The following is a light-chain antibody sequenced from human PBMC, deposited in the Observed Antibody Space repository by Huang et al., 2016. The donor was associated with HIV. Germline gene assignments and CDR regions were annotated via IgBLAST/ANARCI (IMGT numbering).Light chain of an antibody. V-gene: IGKV1-NL1*01. CDR2: EAS. CDR1: QAIGHS. CDR3: QQYYSTPLV. J-gene: IGKJ4*01. Sequence: DIQMTQSPSSLSASVGDGVTITCRGSQAIGHSLAWYQQKAGKAPNLLIYEASILEIGVPSRFSGSRSGTDYTLTISGLQPEDFATYYCQQYYSTPLVFGGGTRLDI.